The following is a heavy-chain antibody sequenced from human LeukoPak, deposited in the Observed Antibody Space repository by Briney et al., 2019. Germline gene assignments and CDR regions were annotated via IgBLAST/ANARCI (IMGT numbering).Heavy chain of an antibody. CDR3: SKYRSSESSGSNTDSFDI. V-gene: IGHV3-30*18. J-gene: IGHJ3*02. D-gene: IGHD3-22*01. CDR2: ISYDGSNK. Sequence: GGSLRLSCAASGFTFSSYGMHWVRQAPGQGLEWVAVISYDGSNKYYADSVKCRFTISNDKSKNTMYLQMSSLMSEDTAVYYCSKYRSSESSGSNTDSFDIWGQGTMVTVSS. CDR1: GFTFSSYG.